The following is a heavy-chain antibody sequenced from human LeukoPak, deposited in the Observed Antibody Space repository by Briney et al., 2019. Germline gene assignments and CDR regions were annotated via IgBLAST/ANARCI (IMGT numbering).Heavy chain of an antibody. CDR2: ISGSGGST. J-gene: IGHJ3*02. Sequence: GGSLRLSCAASGFTFSSYAMSLVRQAPGKGLEWVSAISGSGGSTYYADAVKGRFTISRDNSKNTLYLQMNSLRAEDTAVYYWAKEDSSSPGGLFDIWGQGTMVTVSS. V-gene: IGHV3-23*01. CDR3: AKEDSSSPGGLFDI. CDR1: GFTFSSYA. D-gene: IGHD6-13*01.